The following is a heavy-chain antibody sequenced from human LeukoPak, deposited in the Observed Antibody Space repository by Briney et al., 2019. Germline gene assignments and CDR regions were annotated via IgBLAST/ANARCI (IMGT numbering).Heavy chain of an antibody. V-gene: IGHV1-69*13. J-gene: IGHJ3*02. Sequence: GASVKVSCKASGGTFSTYAVSWVRQATGQGLEWMGGIIPIFGKADYAQKFQDRVTITADESTSTVYMELSSLRSEDTALYYCATYITVSGGFDIWGQGTMVTVSS. CDR2: IIPIFGKA. D-gene: IGHD6-19*01. CDR3: ATYITVSGGFDI. CDR1: GGTFSTYA.